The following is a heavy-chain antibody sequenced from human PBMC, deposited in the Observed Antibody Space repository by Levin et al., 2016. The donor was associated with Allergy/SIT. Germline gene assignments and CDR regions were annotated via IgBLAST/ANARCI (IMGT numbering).Heavy chain of an antibody. Sequence: WIRQPPGKGLEWMAVIWYDGSNKYYADSVKGRFTISRDNSKNTLYLQMNSLRAEDTAVYYCARSRGGDYGFDYWGQGTLVTVSS. CDR3: ARSRGGDYGFDY. CDR2: IWYDGSNK. D-gene: IGHD4-17*01. J-gene: IGHJ4*02. V-gene: IGHV3-33*01.